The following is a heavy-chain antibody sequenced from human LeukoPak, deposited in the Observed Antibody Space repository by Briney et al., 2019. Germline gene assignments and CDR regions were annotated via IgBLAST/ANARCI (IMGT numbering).Heavy chain of an antibody. Sequence: SETLSLTCTVSGGSISSSSYYWGWIRQPPGKGLEWIGSIYYRGSTYYNPSLKSRVTISVDTSKNHFSLKLSSVTAADTAVYYCARHQDYGGHTVDSWGQGTLVTVSS. J-gene: IGHJ4*02. V-gene: IGHV4-39*01. CDR1: GGSISSSSYY. CDR2: IYYRGST. CDR3: ARHQDYGGHTVDS. D-gene: IGHD4-23*01.